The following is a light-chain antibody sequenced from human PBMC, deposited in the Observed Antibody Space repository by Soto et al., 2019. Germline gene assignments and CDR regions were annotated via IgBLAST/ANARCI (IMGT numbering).Light chain of an antibody. CDR3: SSYAGSNNVI. CDR2: EVT. CDR1: ASDVGDYNY. J-gene: IGLJ2*01. V-gene: IGLV2-8*01. Sequence: QSALTQPPSASGSPGQSVTISCTGTASDVGDYNYVSWYQQHPGKAPKLMIYEVTKRPSGVPDRCSGSKSGNTASLTVSGLQAEDEADYYCSSYAGSNNVIFGGRTKLTVL.